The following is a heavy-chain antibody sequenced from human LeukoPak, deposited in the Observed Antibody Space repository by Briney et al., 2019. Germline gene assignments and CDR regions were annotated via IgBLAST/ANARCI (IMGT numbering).Heavy chain of an antibody. CDR2: IIDSGKTV. V-gene: IGHV3-48*01. J-gene: IGHJ4*02. D-gene: IGHD5-18*01. CDR3: AKQPGGYSYGYFDY. Sequence: TGGSLRLSCAVSGFTFSNYSMNWVRQTPGKGLEWIAYIIDSGKTVYYADSVKGRFTISRDNSKNTLYLQMNSLRAEDTAVYYCAKQPGGYSYGYFDYWGQGTLVTVSS. CDR1: GFTFSNYS.